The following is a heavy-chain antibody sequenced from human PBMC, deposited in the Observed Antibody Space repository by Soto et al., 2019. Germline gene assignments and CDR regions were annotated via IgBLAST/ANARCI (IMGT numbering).Heavy chain of an antibody. CDR2: IIPIFGTA. V-gene: IGHV1-69*13. D-gene: IGHD3-22*01. Sequence: GASVKVSCKASGGTFSSYAISWVRQAPGRGLEWMGGIIPIFGTANYAQKFQGRVTITADESTSTAYMELSSLRSEDTAVYYCATPYYYDSSGYTRLDYWGQGTLVTVSS. CDR3: ATPYYYDSSGYTRLDY. J-gene: IGHJ4*02. CDR1: GGTFSSYA.